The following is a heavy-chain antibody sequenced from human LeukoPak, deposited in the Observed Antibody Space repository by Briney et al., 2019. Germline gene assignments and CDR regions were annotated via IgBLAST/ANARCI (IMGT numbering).Heavy chain of an antibody. D-gene: IGHD5-18*01. J-gene: IGHJ6*02. CDR2: INSDGSIT. CDR3: ARDAVDTANAV. CDR1: GFTFSNFW. V-gene: IGHV3-74*01. Sequence: PGGSLRLSCTASGFTFSNFWMGWVRQAPGKGLVWVSHINSDGSITSYADSVKGRFTISRDNAKNTLYLQMNSLRAEDTAVYYCARDAVDTANAVWGQGTTVTVSS.